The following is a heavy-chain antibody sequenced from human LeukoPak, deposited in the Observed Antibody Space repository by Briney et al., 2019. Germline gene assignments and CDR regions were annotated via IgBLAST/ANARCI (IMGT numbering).Heavy chain of an antibody. CDR3: TRRGSSSSWAHFDY. J-gene: IGHJ4*02. V-gene: IGHV3-7*05. D-gene: IGHD6-13*01. CDR1: GFTFSSYW. CDR2: IKQDESEK. Sequence: PGGSLRLSCAASGFTFSSYWMTWVRQAPGKGPEWVANIKQDESEKYYVDSVKGRFTISRDNAKNSLYLQMNSLGVEDTAVYYCTRRGSSSSWAHFDYWGQGTLVTVSS.